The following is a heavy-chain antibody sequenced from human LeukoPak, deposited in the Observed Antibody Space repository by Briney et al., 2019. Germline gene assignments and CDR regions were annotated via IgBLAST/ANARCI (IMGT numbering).Heavy chain of an antibody. D-gene: IGHD6-13*01. CDR1: GGSISSYY. Sequence: SETLSLTCTVSGGSISSYYWSWIRQPPGKGLEWIGYIYYSGSTNYNPSLKSRVTISVDTSKNQFSLKLSSVTAADTAVYYCASSSWTTKAFDIWGQGTMVTVSS. J-gene: IGHJ3*02. V-gene: IGHV4-59*08. CDR3: ASSSWTTKAFDI. CDR2: IYYSGST.